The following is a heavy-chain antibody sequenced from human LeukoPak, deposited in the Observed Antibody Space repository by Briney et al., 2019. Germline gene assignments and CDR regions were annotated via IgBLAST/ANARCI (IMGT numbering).Heavy chain of an antibody. CDR3: ARAEYGSGSYFGY. J-gene: IGHJ4*02. V-gene: IGHV4-59*01. CDR1: GGSISSYY. D-gene: IGHD3-10*01. CDR2: IYYSGST. Sequence: SETLSLTCTVSGGSISSYYWSWIRQPPGKGLEWIGYIYYSGSTNYNPSLKSRVTISVDTSKNQFSLKLSSVSAADTAVYYCARAEYGSGSYFGYWGQGTLVTVSS.